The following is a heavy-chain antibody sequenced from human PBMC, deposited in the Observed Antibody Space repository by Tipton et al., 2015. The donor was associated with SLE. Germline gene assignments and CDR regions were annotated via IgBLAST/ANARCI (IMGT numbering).Heavy chain of an antibody. CDR3: ASDIVVVPALVF. CDR2: ISYDGSNK. V-gene: IGHV3-30*04. J-gene: IGHJ4*02. Sequence: SLRLSCAASGFTFSNYAMHWVRQAPGKGLEWVALISYDGSNKYYADSVKGRFTISRDNSKNTLYLQMNSLRAEDTAVYYCASDIVVVPALVFWGQGTLVTVSS. D-gene: IGHD2-2*01. CDR1: GFTFSNYA.